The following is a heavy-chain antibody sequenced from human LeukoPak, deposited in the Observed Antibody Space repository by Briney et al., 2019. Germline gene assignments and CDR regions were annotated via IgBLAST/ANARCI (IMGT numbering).Heavy chain of an antibody. CDR3: AKDSLVGGWLVGYSFDS. Sequence: QSGGSLRLSCAASGFTFSSYAMSWVRQAPGKGLEWVSAIRGSGGSTYYADSVKGRFTISRDNSKNTLFLQMNSLRAEDTAVYYCAKDSLVGGWLVGYSFDSWGQGTLVTVSS. D-gene: IGHD6-19*01. CDR2: IRGSGGST. CDR1: GFTFSSYA. J-gene: IGHJ4*02. V-gene: IGHV3-23*01.